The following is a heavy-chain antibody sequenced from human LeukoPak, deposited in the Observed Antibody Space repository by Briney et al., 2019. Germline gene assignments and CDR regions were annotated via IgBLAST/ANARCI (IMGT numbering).Heavy chain of an antibody. CDR3: ARVNLGYYDSSGLLTDY. CDR2: INSDGSST. V-gene: IGHV3-74*01. CDR1: GFTFRSYW. D-gene: IGHD3-22*01. Sequence: PGGSLRLSCAVSGFTFRSYWMHWVRQAPGKGLVWVSRINSDGSSTSYADSVKGRFTISRDNAKNTLYLQMNSLRAEDTAVYYCARVNLGYYDSSGLLTDYWGQGTLVTVSS. J-gene: IGHJ4*02.